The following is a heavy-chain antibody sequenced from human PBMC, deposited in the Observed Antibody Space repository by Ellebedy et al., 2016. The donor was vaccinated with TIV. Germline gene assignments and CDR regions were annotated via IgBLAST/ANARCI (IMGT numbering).Heavy chain of an antibody. CDR1: GYSFTSYW. CDR3: AGSITMKYYGMDV. CDR2: IYPGDSDT. V-gene: IGHV5-51*01. J-gene: IGHJ6*02. Sequence: PGGSLRLSCKGSGYSFTSYWIGWVRQMPGKGLEWMGIIYPGDSDTRYSPSFQGQVTISADKSISTAYLQWSSLKASDTAMYYCAGSITMKYYGMDVWGQGTTVTVSS. D-gene: IGHD3-22*01.